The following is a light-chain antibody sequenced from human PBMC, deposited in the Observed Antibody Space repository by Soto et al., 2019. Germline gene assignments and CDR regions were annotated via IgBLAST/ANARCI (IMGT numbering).Light chain of an antibody. CDR3: QSYDSSLSGFYV. CDR1: SSNIGAGYD. J-gene: IGLJ1*01. Sequence: QTVVTQPPSVSGAPGQRVTISCTGSSSNIGAGYDVHWYQRLPGTAPKLLIYGNINRPSGVPDRFSGSKSGTSASLAITGLQAEDEADYYCQSYDSSLSGFYVFGTGTKLTVL. V-gene: IGLV1-40*01. CDR2: GNI.